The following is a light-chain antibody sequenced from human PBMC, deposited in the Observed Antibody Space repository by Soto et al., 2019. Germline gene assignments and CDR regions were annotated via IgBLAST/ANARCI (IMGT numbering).Light chain of an antibody. CDR1: SSNIGTNL. CDR3: AAWDDRLHGWL. V-gene: IGLV1-44*01. CDR2: NNY. J-gene: IGLJ3*02. Sequence: QSALTQPPSASGTPGQSVTISCSGGSSNIGTNLVNWYQHLPATAPRLLIYNNYHRPSGVPDRFSGSRSGTSASLAISGLQSEDEAEYFFAAWDDRLHGWLSGGWTKVTV.